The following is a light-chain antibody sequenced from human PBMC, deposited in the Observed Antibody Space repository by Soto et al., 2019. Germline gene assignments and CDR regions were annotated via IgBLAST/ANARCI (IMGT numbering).Light chain of an antibody. Sequence: DIQMTQSPSSLRASVGDRVTLTCRASQSISTYLNWYQQKPGKAPKLLIYAASTLQSGVPSRLSGSGSGTDFTLTISSLQPEDFATYYCQQSYTIPYTFGQGTKLEIK. CDR2: AAS. V-gene: IGKV1-39*01. CDR1: QSISTY. J-gene: IGKJ2*01. CDR3: QQSYTIPYT.